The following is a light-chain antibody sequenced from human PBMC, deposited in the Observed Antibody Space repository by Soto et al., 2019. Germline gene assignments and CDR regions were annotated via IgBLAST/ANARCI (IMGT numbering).Light chain of an antibody. J-gene: IGLJ3*02. CDR2: TNN. CDR1: NSNIRTNT. Sequence: QSVLAQPPSASGPPGQRVTISCSGSNSNIRTNTVNWYQHLPGAAPKLLIFTNNRRPSGVPDRFSGSKSGTSASLAISGLQSEDEADYYCAAWDDRLSGVVFGGGTKLTVL. CDR3: AAWDDRLSGVV. V-gene: IGLV1-44*01.